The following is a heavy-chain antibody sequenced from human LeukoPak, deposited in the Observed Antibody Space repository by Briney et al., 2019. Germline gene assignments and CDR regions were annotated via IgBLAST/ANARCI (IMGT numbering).Heavy chain of an antibody. CDR2: IRSSSSYI. J-gene: IGHJ6*03. Sequence: WGSLRLSCAASGFTFSSYSMNWVRQAPGKGLEWVSSIRSSSSYIYYADSVKGRFTISRDNAKNSLYLQMNSLRAEDTAVYYCARVVVAASPGTDFYMDVWGKGTTVTVSS. D-gene: IGHD2-15*01. V-gene: IGHV3-21*01. CDR3: ARVVVAASPGTDFYMDV. CDR1: GFTFSSYS.